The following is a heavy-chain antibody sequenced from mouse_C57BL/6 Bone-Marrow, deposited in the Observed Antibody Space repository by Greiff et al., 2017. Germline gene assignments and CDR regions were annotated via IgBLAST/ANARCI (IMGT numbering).Heavy chain of an antibody. D-gene: IGHD1-1*01. CDR1: GFPFSDYG. V-gene: IGHV5-17*01. Sequence: EVKLVESGGGLVKPGGSLKLSCAASGFPFSDYGMHWVRQAPETGLEWVAYISSGSSSIYYDDTVKGRFTISRDNAKNTLFLRISSLRSEDTAMYYCARDYYGSSSWFAYWGQGTLVTVSA. CDR3: ARDYYGSSSWFAY. J-gene: IGHJ3*01. CDR2: ISSGSSSI.